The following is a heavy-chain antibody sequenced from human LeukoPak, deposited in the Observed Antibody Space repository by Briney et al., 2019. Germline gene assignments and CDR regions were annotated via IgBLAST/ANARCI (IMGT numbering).Heavy chain of an antibody. Sequence: PGGSLRLSCAASGFTLSSYWMSWVRQAPGKGLEWVANIKQDGSEKYYVDSMKGRFTISRDNAKNSLYLQMNSLRAEDTAVYYCARIRDGTGYYGYWGQGTLVTVSS. J-gene: IGHJ4*02. CDR1: GFTLSSYW. D-gene: IGHD3-22*01. CDR3: ARIRDGTGYYGY. V-gene: IGHV3-7*04. CDR2: IKQDGSEK.